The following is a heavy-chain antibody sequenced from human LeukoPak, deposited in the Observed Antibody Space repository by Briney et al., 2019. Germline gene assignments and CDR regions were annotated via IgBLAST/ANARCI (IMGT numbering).Heavy chain of an antibody. Sequence: GGSLRLSCAASGFTFSSYAMSWVRQAPGKGLEWVSAISGSGGSTYYADSVKGRFTISRDNSKNTLYLQMNSLRAEDTAVYYCAREIAAAWKLNDAFDIWGQGTMVTVSS. J-gene: IGHJ3*02. CDR1: GFTFSSYA. CDR2: ISGSGGST. CDR3: AREIAAAWKLNDAFDI. V-gene: IGHV3-23*01. D-gene: IGHD6-13*01.